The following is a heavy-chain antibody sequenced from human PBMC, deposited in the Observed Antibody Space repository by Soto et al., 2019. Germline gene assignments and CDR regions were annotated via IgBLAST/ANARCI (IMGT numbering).Heavy chain of an antibody. D-gene: IGHD5-12*01. V-gene: IGHV3-74*01. CDR2: IKGDGTNT. CDR1: GFTFSSYL. J-gene: IGHJ4*02. CDR3: ARGLSGYYGFDY. Sequence: GGSLRLSCAASGFTFSSYLMHWVRQVPGKGLVWVSRIKGDGTNTGYADSVKGRFTISRDNVKNTLYLQMNSLRAEDTAVYYCARGLSGYYGFDYWGQGT.